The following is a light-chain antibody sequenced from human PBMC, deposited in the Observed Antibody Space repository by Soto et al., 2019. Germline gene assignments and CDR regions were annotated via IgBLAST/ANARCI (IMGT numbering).Light chain of an antibody. CDR2: GAS. CDR1: QSVGSN. J-gene: IGKJ1*01. CDR3: QQYNERPPWT. Sequence: IAVTQSPATLSVSPGERATLSCRASQSVGSNVAWYQQKPGQGPRLLIYGASSRATGIPARVSGSGSGTDFTLTISSLQSDDVGIYYCQQYNERPPWTFGQGTKVDIK. V-gene: IGKV3-15*01.